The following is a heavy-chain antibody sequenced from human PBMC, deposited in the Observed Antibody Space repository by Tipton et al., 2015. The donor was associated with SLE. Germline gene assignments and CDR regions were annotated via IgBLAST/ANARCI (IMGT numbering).Heavy chain of an antibody. D-gene: IGHD6-13*01. V-gene: IGHV4-34*01. CDR1: GGSFSGYY. CDR2: INHSGST. J-gene: IGHJ4*02. Sequence: TLSLTCAVYGGSFSGYYWSWIRQPPGKGLEWIGEINHSGSTNYNPSLKSRVTISVDTSKNHFSLKLSSVTAADTAVYYCAKSPIAAAARYFDYWGQGTLVTVSS. CDR3: AKSPIAAAARYFDY.